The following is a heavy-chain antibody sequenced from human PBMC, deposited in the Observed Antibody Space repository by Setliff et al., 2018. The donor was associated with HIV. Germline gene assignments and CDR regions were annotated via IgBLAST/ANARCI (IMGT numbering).Heavy chain of an antibody. J-gene: IGHJ3*02. Sequence: SVMVSCKASGGTFGIYGISWVRQAPGQGLEWMGGTIPMFGTANYAQKFQGRVTITADASSSTMYMELSGLRSGDTAVYYCAGPRGDEAFDIWGQGTMVTVSS. CDR2: TIPMFGTA. CDR1: GGTFGIYG. D-gene: IGHD3-10*01. CDR3: AGPRGDEAFDI. V-gene: IGHV1-69*13.